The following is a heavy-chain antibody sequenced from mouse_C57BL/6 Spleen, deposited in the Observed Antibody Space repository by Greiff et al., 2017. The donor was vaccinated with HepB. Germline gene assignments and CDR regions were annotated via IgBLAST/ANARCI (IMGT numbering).Heavy chain of an antibody. CDR2: INPSSGYT. J-gene: IGHJ3*01. CDR1: GYTFTSYT. Sequence: VMLQQSGAELARPGASVKMSCKASGYTFTSYTMHWVKQRPGQGLEWIGYINPSSGYTKYNQKFKDKATLTADKSSSTAYMQLSSLTSEDSAVYYCARGRIDYSWFAYWGQGTLVTVSA. V-gene: IGHV1-4*01. D-gene: IGHD2-4*01. CDR3: ARGRIDYSWFAY.